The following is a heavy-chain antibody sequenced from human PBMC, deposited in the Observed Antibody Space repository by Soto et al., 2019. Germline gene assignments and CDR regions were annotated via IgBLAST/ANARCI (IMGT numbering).Heavy chain of an antibody. Sequence: GGSLRLSCAASGFTFSSYAMHWVRQAPGKGLEWVAVISYDGSNKYYADSVKGRFTISRDNYKNTLYLQMNSLRAEDTAVSYCARAILVDTAFFDYWGQGTLVTGSS. V-gene: IGHV3-30*04. CDR1: GFTFSSYA. CDR3: ARAILVDTAFFDY. J-gene: IGHJ4*02. CDR2: ISYDGSNK. D-gene: IGHD5-18*01.